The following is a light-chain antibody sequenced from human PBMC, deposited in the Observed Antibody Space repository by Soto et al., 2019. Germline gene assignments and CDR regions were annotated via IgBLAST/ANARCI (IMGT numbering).Light chain of an antibody. Sequence: DIQMTQSPSSLSASVGDRVTINCRASQGITNYLNWYQQKLGQAPRLLIYAASTLESGVPSRFSGSGSETDFTLSITSLQPEDFATYYCQQGHTFPWTFGQGTKV. J-gene: IGKJ1*01. CDR2: AAS. CDR3: QQGHTFPWT. CDR1: QGITNY. V-gene: IGKV1-39*01.